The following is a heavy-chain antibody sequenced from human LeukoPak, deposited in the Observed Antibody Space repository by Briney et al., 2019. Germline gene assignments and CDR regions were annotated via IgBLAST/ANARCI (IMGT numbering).Heavy chain of an antibody. CDR3: ARDGFRNDCTGDTCYLRGRATYYFDY. Sequence: SETLSLTCSVYGGSFSGYSWNGIRLASGKGLECIGEINHSGGTNYNPSLQRRVTMAIHTSKKQFSLRLSSLTAADTAVYYCARDGFRNDCTGDTCYLRGRATYYFDYWGQGTQVTVSS. CDR1: GGSFSGYS. CDR2: INHSGGT. D-gene: IGHD2-15*01. J-gene: IGHJ4*02. V-gene: IGHV4-34*01.